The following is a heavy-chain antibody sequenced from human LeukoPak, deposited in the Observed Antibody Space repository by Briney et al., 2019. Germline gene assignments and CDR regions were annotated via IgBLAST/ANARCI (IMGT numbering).Heavy chain of an antibody. Sequence: ASVKVSCKASGGTFSSYAISWVRQAPGQGLEWMGWISAYNGNTNYAQKLQGRVTMTTDTSTSTAYMELRSLRSDDTAVYYCARVFRNYDILTGYKVWFDPWGQGTLVTVSS. CDR3: ARVFRNYDILTGYKVWFDP. J-gene: IGHJ5*02. CDR2: ISAYNGNT. V-gene: IGHV1-18*01. CDR1: GGTFSSYA. D-gene: IGHD3-9*01.